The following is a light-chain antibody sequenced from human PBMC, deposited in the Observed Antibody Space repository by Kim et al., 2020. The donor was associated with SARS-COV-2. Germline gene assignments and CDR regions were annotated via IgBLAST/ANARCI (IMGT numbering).Light chain of an antibody. V-gene: IGKV3-20*01. J-gene: IGKJ1*01. CDR2: DAS. Sequence: LSPGERGTLSCRASQSVSSTYLAWYQQKPGQAPRLLMSDASTRATGIPDRFSGSGSETDFTLTISRLEPEDFAVYYCQQYDTSRTFGQGTKVDIK. CDR1: QSVSSTY. CDR3: QQYDTSRT.